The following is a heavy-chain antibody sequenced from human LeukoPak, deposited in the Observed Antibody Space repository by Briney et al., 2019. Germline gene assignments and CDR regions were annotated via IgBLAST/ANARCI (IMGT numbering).Heavy chain of an antibody. CDR2: INPNSGGT. D-gene: IGHD5-12*01. J-gene: IGHJ4*02. V-gene: IGHV1-2*02. Sequence: GASVKVSCKASGYTFTGYYMHWVRQAPGQGLEWMGWINPNSGGTNYAQKFQGRVTMTRDTSISTAYMELSRLRSDDTAVYYCARGLVGMGYEPHAVDYWGQGTLVTVSS. CDR3: ARGLVGMGYEPHAVDY. CDR1: GYTFTGYY.